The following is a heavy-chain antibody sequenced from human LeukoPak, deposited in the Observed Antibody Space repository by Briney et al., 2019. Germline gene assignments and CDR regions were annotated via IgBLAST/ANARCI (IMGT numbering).Heavy chain of an antibody. Sequence: KSSETLSLTCTVSGGSISSYYWSWIRQPPGKGLEWIGYIYYSGSTNYNPSLKSRVTISVDTSKNQFSLKLSSVTAADTAVYYCARHALSGMNWFDPWGQGTLVTVSS. CDR1: GGSISSYY. V-gene: IGHV4-59*08. CDR2: IYYSGST. J-gene: IGHJ5*02. D-gene: IGHD2-15*01. CDR3: ARHALSGMNWFDP.